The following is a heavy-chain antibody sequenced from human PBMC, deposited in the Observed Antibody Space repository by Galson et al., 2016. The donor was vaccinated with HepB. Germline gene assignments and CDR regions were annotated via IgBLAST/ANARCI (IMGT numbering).Heavy chain of an antibody. V-gene: IGHV3-30*03. Sequence: SLRLSCAASGFTFSSYGIHWVRQAPGKGLEWVAVVSYNESNKYYANSVKGRFTISRDNSKKTLYLQMNSLKTEDTAIYYCARGGRTGYYYGIDVWGQGTTVTVSS. J-gene: IGHJ6*02. CDR3: ARGGRTGYYYGIDV. CDR1: GFTFSSYG. CDR2: VSYNESNK. D-gene: IGHD2-8*02.